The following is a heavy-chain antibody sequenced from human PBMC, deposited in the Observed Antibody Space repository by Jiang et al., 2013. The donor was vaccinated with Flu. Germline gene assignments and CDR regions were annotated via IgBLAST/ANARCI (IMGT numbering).Heavy chain of an antibody. CDR3: AKDGRGYIFGSPLDY. CDR2: ISDSGGST. V-gene: IGHV3-23*04. CDR1: GFTFSTYG. J-gene: IGHJ4*01. Sequence: QLVESGGGLVQPGGSQRLSCEASGFTFSTYGMNWVRQAPGKGLEWVAAISDSGGSTFYAGSVRGRFTISRDNSKNTLYLQMNSLRDDDSALYYCAKDGRGYIFGSPLDYWGHGTLVTVSS. D-gene: IGHD5-18*01.